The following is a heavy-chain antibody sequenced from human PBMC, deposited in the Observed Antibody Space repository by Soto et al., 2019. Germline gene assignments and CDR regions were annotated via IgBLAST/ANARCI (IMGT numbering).Heavy chain of an antibody. CDR3: ARGEGHFARSSHYSFAMDV. J-gene: IGHJ6*02. CDR1: GGTIGNVS. V-gene: IGHV1-69*01. CDR2: LIPMFGTP. D-gene: IGHD3-10*01. Sequence: AVKGSCKATGGTIGNVSFNWVRQAPAQGRQWIGGLIPMFGTPNHAPTFQHRLTISADASTNTVYMALSNLRSEDSAIYYCARGEGHFARSSHYSFAMDVRGQGTRVAV.